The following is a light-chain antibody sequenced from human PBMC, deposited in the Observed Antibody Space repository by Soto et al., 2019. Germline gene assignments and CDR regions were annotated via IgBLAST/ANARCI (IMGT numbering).Light chain of an antibody. Sequence: EIVLTQSPGTLSFSPGERATLSCRASRGISNNYLAWYQQKPGQAPRLLIYGVSSRATGIPDRFSGSGSGTDFTLTISRLEPEDFAVYYCQHFGRSSWTFGQGTKVEIK. CDR3: QHFGRSSWT. V-gene: IGKV3-20*01. CDR1: RGISNNY. CDR2: GVS. J-gene: IGKJ1*01.